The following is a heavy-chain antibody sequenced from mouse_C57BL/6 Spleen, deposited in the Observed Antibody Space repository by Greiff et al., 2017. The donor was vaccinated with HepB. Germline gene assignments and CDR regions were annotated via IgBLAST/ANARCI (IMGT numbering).Heavy chain of an antibody. CDR2: IYPGDGDT. CDR3: ARSGYGNYGFDY. D-gene: IGHD2-10*02. J-gene: IGHJ2*01. CDR1: GYAFSSYW. Sequence: QVQLQQSGAELVKPGASVKISCKASGYAFSSYWMNWVKQRPGKGLEWIGQIYPGDGDTNYNGKFKGKATLTADKSSSTAYMQLSSLTSEDSAVYFCARSGYGNYGFDYWGQGTTLTVSS. V-gene: IGHV1-80*01.